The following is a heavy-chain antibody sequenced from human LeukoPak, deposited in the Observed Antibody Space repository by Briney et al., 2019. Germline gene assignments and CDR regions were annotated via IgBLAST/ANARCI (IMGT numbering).Heavy chain of an antibody. CDR3: ARGSEWELLSCDY. CDR1: GFTFSSYA. CDR2: ISSSGKYI. D-gene: IGHD1-26*01. V-gene: IGHV3-21*01. J-gene: IGHJ4*02. Sequence: GRSLRLSCAASGFTFSSYAMNWVRQAPGKGLEWVPSISSSGKYIYYADSVRGRFTISRDNAKNSLSLQMNSLRAEDTAVYYCARGSEWELLSCDYWGQGTLVTVSS.